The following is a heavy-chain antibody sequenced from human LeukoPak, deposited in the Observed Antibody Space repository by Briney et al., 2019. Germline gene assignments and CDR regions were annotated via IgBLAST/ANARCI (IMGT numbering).Heavy chain of an antibody. CDR3: ARPLNGELSPFDY. CDR1: GDSINSSNYY. CDR2: IYYSGST. Sequence: SETLSLTCTVSGDSINSSNYYWGWIRQPPGKGLEWIGNIYYSGSTYYKPSLKSRATISVDTSKNQFSLKLSSVTAADTAVYYCARPLNGELSPFDYWGQGTLVTVSS. D-gene: IGHD3-16*02. J-gene: IGHJ4*02. V-gene: IGHV4-39*01.